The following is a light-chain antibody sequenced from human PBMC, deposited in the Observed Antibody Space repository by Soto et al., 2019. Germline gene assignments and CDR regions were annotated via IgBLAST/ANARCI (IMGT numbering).Light chain of an antibody. CDR3: QQYYGYPLT. CDR1: QNIGTV. Sequence: DIQMTQSPSSLSASVGDRVTITCRASQNIGTVLAWYQQKPGKAPMLLIYDASSLESGVPSRFSGSGSGTEFTLTISSLQPDDFATYYCQQYYGYPLTFGQGTKVEVK. J-gene: IGKJ2*01. V-gene: IGKV1-5*03. CDR2: DAS.